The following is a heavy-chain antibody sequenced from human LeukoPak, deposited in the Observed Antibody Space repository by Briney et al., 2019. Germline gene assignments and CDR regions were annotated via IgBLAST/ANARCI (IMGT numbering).Heavy chain of an antibody. J-gene: IGHJ5*01. CDR3: ARDMGSYSGSYYDS. CDR2: ISSSGITM. Sequence: GGSLRLSCAASRCIFRSYDMNWVRQAPGKGLEWVSYISSSGITMYYADSVKGRFTISRDNSKNSLYLQMNSLRAEDTAIYYCARDMGSYSGSYYDSWGQGTLVTVSS. V-gene: IGHV3-48*03. D-gene: IGHD1-26*01. CDR1: RCIFRSYD.